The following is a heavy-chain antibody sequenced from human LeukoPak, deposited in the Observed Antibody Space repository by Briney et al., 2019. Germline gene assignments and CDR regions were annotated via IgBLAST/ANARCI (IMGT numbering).Heavy chain of an antibody. Sequence: ETLSLTCTVSGGSISSSSYYWGWIRQPPGKGLEWVSAISGSGGSTYYADSVKGRFTISRDNSKNTLYLQMNSLRAEDTAVYYCAKLLYKSIAARQGDYWGQGTLVTVSS. CDR3: AKLLYKSIAARQGDY. D-gene: IGHD6-6*01. V-gene: IGHV3-23*01. CDR2: ISGSGGST. CDR1: GGSISSSSYY. J-gene: IGHJ4*02.